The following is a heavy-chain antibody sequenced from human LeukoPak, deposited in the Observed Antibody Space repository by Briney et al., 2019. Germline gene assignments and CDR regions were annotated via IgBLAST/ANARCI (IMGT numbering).Heavy chain of an antibody. D-gene: IGHD3-22*01. CDR3: ARGRSSSSAYSPFDC. CDR1: GGSFSGYY. CDR2: MNHSGSA. V-gene: IGHV4-34*01. J-gene: IGHJ4*02. Sequence: PSETLSLTCAVYGGSFSGYYWTWLRQPPGKGREGIGEMNHSGSAKYNPPLKRRVIISVHPTKNQFSLKLSPVTAADTALYYCARGRSSSSAYSPFDCWGQGTLVTVSS.